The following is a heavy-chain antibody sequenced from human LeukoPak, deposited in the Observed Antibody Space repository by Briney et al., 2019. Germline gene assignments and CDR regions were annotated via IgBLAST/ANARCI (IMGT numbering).Heavy chain of an antibody. D-gene: IGHD3-22*01. CDR1: GGSISSYY. V-gene: IGHV4-59*08. Sequence: SETLSLTCTVSGGSISSYYWSWIRQPPGKGLEWIGYIYYSGSTNYNPSLKSRVTMSVDTSKNQFSLKLSSVTAADTAVYYCARLGYYYDSSGYYYFDYWGQGTLVTVSS. CDR2: IYYSGST. CDR3: ARLGYYYDSSGYYYFDY. J-gene: IGHJ4*02.